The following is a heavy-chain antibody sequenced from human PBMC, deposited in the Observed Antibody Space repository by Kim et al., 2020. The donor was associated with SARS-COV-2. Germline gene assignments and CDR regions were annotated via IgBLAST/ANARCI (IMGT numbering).Heavy chain of an antibody. V-gene: IGHV3-13*04. CDR3: ARGLRYTYTYGLDA. CDR2: IGTLRDT. CDR1: GFIFSAYD. J-gene: IGHJ6*02. D-gene: IGHD3-16*02. Sequence: GGSLRLSCTVSGFIFSAYDIHWVRQGTGRGLEWVSGIGTLRDTHFADSVKGRFTISRDNDKNSVYLQMSGLTAGDTAVYYCARGLRYTYTYGLDAWGQGTTVTVSS.